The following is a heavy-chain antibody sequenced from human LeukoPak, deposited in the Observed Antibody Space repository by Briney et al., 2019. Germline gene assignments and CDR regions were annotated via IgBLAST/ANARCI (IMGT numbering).Heavy chain of an antibody. J-gene: IGHJ4*02. CDR1: GGPISSSTYY. CDR3: ARAFYSSSWYHKEDFFDY. Sequence: PSETLSLTCTVSGGPISSSTYYWGWIRQPPGKGLEWIGSINYSGSTNYKPSLKSRVTISVDTSKNQFSLKLSPVTAADTAVYYCARAFYSSSWYHKEDFFDYWGQGTPVTVSS. CDR2: INYSGST. D-gene: IGHD6-13*01. V-gene: IGHV4-39*07.